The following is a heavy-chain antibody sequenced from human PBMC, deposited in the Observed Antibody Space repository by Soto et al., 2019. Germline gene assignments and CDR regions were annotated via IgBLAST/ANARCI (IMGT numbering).Heavy chain of an antibody. CDR1: GFTFSSYA. D-gene: IGHD6-19*01. V-gene: IGHV3-23*01. CDR2: VSGSGGST. CDR3: ARRSSGWYFDY. Sequence: EVQLLESGGGLVQPGGSLRLSCAASGFTFSSYAMNWVRQAPGQGLEWVSVVSGSGGSTYYADSVKDRFTISRDNSKNTLYLQMNSLRAEDTAVYYCARRSSGWYFDYWGQGTLVTVSS. J-gene: IGHJ4*02.